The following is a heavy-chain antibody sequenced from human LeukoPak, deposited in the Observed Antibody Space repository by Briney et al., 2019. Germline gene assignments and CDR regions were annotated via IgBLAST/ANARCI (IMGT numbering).Heavy chain of an antibody. V-gene: IGHV4-34*01. D-gene: IGHD2-2*02. J-gene: IGHJ4*02. CDR2: IKHSGST. CDR3: ARSSYCSSTNCYKRFDY. Sequence: SETLSLTCAVYGGSFSGYYWSWIRQPPGKGLEWIGEIKHSGSTNYNPSLKSRVTISVDTSKNQFSLKLSSVTAADTAVYYCARSSYCSSTNCYKRFDYWGEGTLVTVSS. CDR1: GGSFSGYY.